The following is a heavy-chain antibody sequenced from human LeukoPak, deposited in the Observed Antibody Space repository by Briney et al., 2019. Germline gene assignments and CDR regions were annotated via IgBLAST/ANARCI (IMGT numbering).Heavy chain of an antibody. Sequence: ASVKVSCKASGGTFSSYAISWVRQAPGQGLEWMGGIIPIFGTANYAQKLQGRVTMTTDTSTSTAYMELRSLRSDDTAVYYCARDGATIFGVAQYYYYGMDVWGQGTTVTVSS. D-gene: IGHD3-3*01. J-gene: IGHJ6*02. CDR1: GGTFSSYA. CDR2: IIPIFGTA. V-gene: IGHV1-69*05. CDR3: ARDGATIFGVAQYYYYGMDV.